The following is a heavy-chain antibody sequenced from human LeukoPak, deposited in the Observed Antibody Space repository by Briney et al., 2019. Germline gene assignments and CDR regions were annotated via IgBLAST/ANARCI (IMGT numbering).Heavy chain of an antibody. CDR3: ARQGGIRGVINF. Sequence: SETLSLTCTVPGGSVSSSIYYWGWIRQPPGKGLEWIGSIYYSGSTYYNPSLESRVTISVDTSKSQFSLELSSATAADTAVYYCARQGGIRGVINFWGQGTLVTVSS. CDR2: IYYSGST. J-gene: IGHJ4*02. D-gene: IGHD3-10*01. CDR1: GGSVSSSIYY. V-gene: IGHV4-39*01.